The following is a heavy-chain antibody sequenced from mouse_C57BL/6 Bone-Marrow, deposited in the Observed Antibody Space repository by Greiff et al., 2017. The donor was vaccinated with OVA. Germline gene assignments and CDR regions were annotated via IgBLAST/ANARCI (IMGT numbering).Heavy chain of an antibody. CDR3: ARFGNYGYFDV. Sequence: VQLQQSGAELVRPGTSVKVSCKASGYAFTNYLIEWVKQRPGQGLEWIGVINPGSGGTNYNEKFKGKATLTADKSSSTAYMQLSSLTSEDSAVYFGARFGNYGYFDVWGTGTTVTVSS. D-gene: IGHD2-1*01. J-gene: IGHJ1*03. V-gene: IGHV1-54*01. CDR2: INPGSGGT. CDR1: GYAFTNYL.